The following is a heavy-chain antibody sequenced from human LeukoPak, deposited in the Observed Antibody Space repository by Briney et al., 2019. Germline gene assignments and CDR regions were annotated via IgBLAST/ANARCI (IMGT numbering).Heavy chain of an antibody. CDR3: ARALDGSGSRSFDY. V-gene: IGHV3-74*01. Sequence: GGSLRLSCAASGFTFSSYWMHWVRQAPGKGLVWVSRIYRDGSSTNCADSVKGRFTISRDNSKNTLYLQMNSLRAEDTAVYYCARALDGSGSRSFDYWGQGTLVTVSS. CDR1: GFTFSSYW. J-gene: IGHJ4*02. CDR2: IYRDGSST. D-gene: IGHD3-10*01.